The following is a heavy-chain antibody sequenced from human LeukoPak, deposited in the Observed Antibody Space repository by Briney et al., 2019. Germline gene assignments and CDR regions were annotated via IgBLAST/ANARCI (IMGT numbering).Heavy chain of an antibody. Sequence: PSETLSLTCTVSGGSISSSSYYWGWIRQPPGKGLEWIGSIYYSGSTYYNPSLKSRVTISVDTSKNQFSLKLSSVTAADTAVYYCARDLPSSWYYFDYWGQGTLVTVSS. J-gene: IGHJ4*02. CDR1: GGSISSSSYY. CDR3: ARDLPSSWYYFDY. V-gene: IGHV4-39*07. D-gene: IGHD6-13*01. CDR2: IYYSGST.